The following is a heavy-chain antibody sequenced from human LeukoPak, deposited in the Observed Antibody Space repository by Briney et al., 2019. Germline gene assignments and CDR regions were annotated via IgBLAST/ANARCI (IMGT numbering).Heavy chain of an antibody. CDR2: IKQDGSEK. CDR1: GFTFSSFW. D-gene: IGHD3-10*01. V-gene: IGHV3-7*01. J-gene: IGHJ6*03. Sequence: PGGSLRLSCAASGFTFSSFWMSWVRQAPGKGLEWLANIKQDGSEKYYVDSVKGRFTISRDNAKNSLYLQMNSLRAEDTAVYYCARDMAMRRCYYVDVWGKGTTVTVPS. CDR3: ARDMAMRRCYYVDV.